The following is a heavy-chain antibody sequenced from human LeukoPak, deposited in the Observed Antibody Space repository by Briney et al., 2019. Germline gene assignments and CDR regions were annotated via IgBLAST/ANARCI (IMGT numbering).Heavy chain of an antibody. J-gene: IGHJ6*02. V-gene: IGHV1-69*13. CDR2: IIPIFGTA. CDR3: ARGQFRFGESFYYYYGMDV. D-gene: IGHD3-10*01. Sequence: SVKVSCKASGGTFSSYAISWVRQAPGQGLEWMGGIIPIFGTANYAQKFQGRVTITADESTSTAYMELSSLRSEDTAVYYCARGQFRFGESFYYYYGMDVWGQGTTVTVSS. CDR1: GGTFSSYA.